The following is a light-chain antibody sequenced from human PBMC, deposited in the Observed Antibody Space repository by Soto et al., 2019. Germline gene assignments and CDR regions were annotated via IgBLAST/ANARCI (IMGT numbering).Light chain of an antibody. CDR2: TAS. Sequence: DIQLTQAPSSLSASVGDRITITCRASQRISTYLNWYQQKPGKAPELVIYTASSLESGVPSRFSGSGSGTDFTLTISSLQPDDLATYYCQQHYNTPWTFGQGPRWISN. J-gene: IGKJ1*01. CDR3: QQHYNTPWT. V-gene: IGKV1-39*01. CDR1: QRISTY.